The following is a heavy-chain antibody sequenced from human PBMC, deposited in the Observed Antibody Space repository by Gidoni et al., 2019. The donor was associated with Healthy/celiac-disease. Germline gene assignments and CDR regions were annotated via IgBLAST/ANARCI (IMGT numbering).Heavy chain of an antibody. D-gene: IGHD5-12*01. V-gene: IGHV4-34*01. J-gene: IGHJ4*02. CDR3: ARVRSGYSGYADY. CDR1: GGSFSGYY. Sequence: QVQLQQWGAGLLKPSETLSLTCAVYGGSFSGYYWSWIRQPPGKGLEWIGEINHSGSTNYNPSLKSRVTISVDTSKNQFSLKLSSVTAADTAVYYCARVRSGYSGYADYWGQGTLVTVSS. CDR2: INHSGST.